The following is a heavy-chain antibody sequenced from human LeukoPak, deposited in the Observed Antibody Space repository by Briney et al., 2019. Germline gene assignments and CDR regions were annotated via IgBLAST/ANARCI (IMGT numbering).Heavy chain of an antibody. J-gene: IGHJ4*02. CDR2: IGGSSSPI. V-gene: IGHV3-48*01. CDR1: GYTFSSYS. Sequence: GGSLRLSCAASGYTFSSYSMSWVRQAPGKGLEWLSYIGGSSSPIYYADSVKGRFTISRDNAKNSLYLQMNSLRAEDTAVYYCARSSGYPYFDYWGQGTLVTVSS. CDR3: ARSSGYPYFDY. D-gene: IGHD3-22*01.